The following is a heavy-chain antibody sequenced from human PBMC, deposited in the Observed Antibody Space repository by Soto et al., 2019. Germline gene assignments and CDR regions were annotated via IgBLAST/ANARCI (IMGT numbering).Heavy chain of an antibody. V-gene: IGHV1-3*01. J-gene: IGHJ4*02. Sequence: GASVKVSCKASGYTFTSYAMHWVRQAPGQRLEWMGWINAGNGNTKYSQKFQGRFTISRDNAKNSLYLQMNSLRDEDTAVYYCARVFRIAAADYWGQGTLVTVSS. CDR3: ARVFRIAAADY. D-gene: IGHD6-13*01. CDR2: INAGNGNT. CDR1: GYTFTSYA.